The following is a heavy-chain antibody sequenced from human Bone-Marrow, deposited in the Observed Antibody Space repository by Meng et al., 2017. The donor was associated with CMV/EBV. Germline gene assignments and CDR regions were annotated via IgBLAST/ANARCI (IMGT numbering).Heavy chain of an antibody. CDR2: IRYDGSNK. J-gene: IGHJ4*02. Sequence: GESLKISCAASGFTFSSYGMHWVRQAPGKGLEWVAFIRYDGSNKYYADSVKGRFTISRDNAKNSLFLQTDSLRAEDTAVYYCARAEYDTSGYFFFENWGQGTLVTVSS. CDR3: ARAEYDTSGYFFFEN. CDR1: GFTFSSYG. V-gene: IGHV3-30*02. D-gene: IGHD3-22*01.